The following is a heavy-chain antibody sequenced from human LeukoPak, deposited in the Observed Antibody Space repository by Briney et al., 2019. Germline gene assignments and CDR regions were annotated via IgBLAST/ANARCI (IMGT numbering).Heavy chain of an antibody. Sequence: GESLKISCKASGYSFRSFWIGWVRQMPGKGLEWMGVIDPDDSETRYSPSFQGQVTISADKSISTAYLQWSSLKASDTAMYYCARREKHRVESGEYSSSWYDCGQGTLVTVSS. J-gene: IGHJ4*02. CDR1: GYSFRSFW. CDR2: IDPDDSET. CDR3: ARREKHRVESGEYSSSWYD. D-gene: IGHD6-13*01. V-gene: IGHV5-51*01.